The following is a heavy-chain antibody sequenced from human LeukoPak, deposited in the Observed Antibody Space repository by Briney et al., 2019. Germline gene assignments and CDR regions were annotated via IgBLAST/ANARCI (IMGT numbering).Heavy chain of an antibody. CDR2: IKSDGST. Sequence: GGSLRLSCAASGFTFSTYWMHWVRQAPGKGLVWVSRIKSDGSTNYADSVKGRFTISRDNAKNTVSLQMNSLRPEDTGVYYCASAPSEIGGYYPEYFRHWGQGTLVTVSS. CDR3: ASAPSEIGGYYPEYFRH. J-gene: IGHJ1*01. D-gene: IGHD3-22*01. CDR1: GFTFSTYW. V-gene: IGHV3-74*01.